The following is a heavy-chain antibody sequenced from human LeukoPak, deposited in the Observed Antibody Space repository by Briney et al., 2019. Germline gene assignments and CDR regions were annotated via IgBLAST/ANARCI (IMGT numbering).Heavy chain of an antibody. J-gene: IGHJ4*02. CDR1: GFTVSGNY. CDR2: IYSGGST. Sequence: TGGSLKLSCAASGFTVSGNYMSWVHQPPGKGLEWVSLIYSGGSTFYADSVKGRFTVSRDNSKNTLYLHMNSLRADDTAVYYCARVKLTVATNYFDYWGQGTLVTVSS. CDR3: ARVKLTVATNYFDY. V-gene: IGHV3-53*01. D-gene: IGHD5-12*01.